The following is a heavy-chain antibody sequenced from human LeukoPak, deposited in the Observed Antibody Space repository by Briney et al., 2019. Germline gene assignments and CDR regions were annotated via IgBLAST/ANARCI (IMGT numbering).Heavy chain of an antibody. Sequence: PGGSLRLSCAASGFTFSSYAMSWVRQAPGRGLEWVSSITAIDGRTYYADSVRGRFTISRDNSKNTVYLQLNSLGAGDTAIYYCTKDRRGPAAGTWYFDSWGQGTLVTVSS. CDR3: TKDRRGPAAGTWYFDS. CDR2: ITAIDGRT. V-gene: IGHV3-23*01. CDR1: GFTFSSYA. D-gene: IGHD6-13*01. J-gene: IGHJ4*02.